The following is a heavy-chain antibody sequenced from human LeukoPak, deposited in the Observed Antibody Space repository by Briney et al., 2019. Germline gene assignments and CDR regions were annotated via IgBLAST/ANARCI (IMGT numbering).Heavy chain of an antibody. Sequence: PSETLSLTCTVSGGSISSYYWSWIRQPPGKGLEWIGYIYYGGSTNYNPSLKSRVTISVDTSKNQFSLKLNSVTAADTAVYYCARGGWELFDYWGQGTLVTVSS. D-gene: IGHD1-7*01. V-gene: IGHV4-59*01. J-gene: IGHJ4*02. CDR2: IYYGGST. CDR1: GGSISSYY. CDR3: ARGGWELFDY.